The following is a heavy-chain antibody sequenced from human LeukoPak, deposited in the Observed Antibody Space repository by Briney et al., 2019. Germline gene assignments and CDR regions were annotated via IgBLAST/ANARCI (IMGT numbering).Heavy chain of an antibody. D-gene: IGHD6-19*01. CDR3: ARSIAVAGTAARSWFDP. CDR2: MNPNSGNT. CDR1: GYTFTSYD. Sequence: ASVKVSCKASGYTFTSYDINWVRQATGQGLEWMGWMNPNSGNTGYAQKFQGRVTMTRNTSISTAYMELSSLRSEDTAVYYCARSIAVAGTAARSWFDPWGQGTLVTVSS. V-gene: IGHV1-8*01. J-gene: IGHJ5*02.